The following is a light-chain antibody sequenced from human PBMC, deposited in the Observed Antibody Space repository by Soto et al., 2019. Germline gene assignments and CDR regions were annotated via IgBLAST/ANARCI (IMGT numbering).Light chain of an antibody. V-gene: IGKV3-20*01. J-gene: IGKJ5*01. CDR1: QTVSSF. CDR3: QQYCSSPIT. Sequence: IVLTQSPATLSLSPGERATLSCRASQTVSSFLAWYQQKPGQAPRLLIYDSSNRAPGIPDRFSGSGSGTDFALTLSRLEPEDFAVYYCQQYCSSPITFGQGTRLEIK. CDR2: DSS.